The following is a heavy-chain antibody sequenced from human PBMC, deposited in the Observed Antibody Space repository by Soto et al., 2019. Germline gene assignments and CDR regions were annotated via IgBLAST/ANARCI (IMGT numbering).Heavy chain of an antibody. CDR2: INHSGST. V-gene: IGHV4-34*01. CDR1: GGSFSGYY. J-gene: IGHJ5*02. Sequence: SETLSLTCAVYGGSFSGYYWSWIRQPPGKGLEWIGEINHSGSTNYNPSLKSRVTISVDTSKNQFSLKLSSVTAADTAVYYCARGPYCSGGSCNSPTNWFDPWGQGTLVTVSS. D-gene: IGHD2-15*01. CDR3: ARGPYCSGGSCNSPTNWFDP.